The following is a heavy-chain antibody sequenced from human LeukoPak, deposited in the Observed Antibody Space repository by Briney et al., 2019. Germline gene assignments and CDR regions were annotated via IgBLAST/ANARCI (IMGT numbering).Heavy chain of an antibody. Sequence: SETLSLICTVSGGSITSHNWNWIRQPPGKGLEWIGDIYNSGSPNYNPSLKSRVTISVDTSKNQFSLKLSSVTAADTAVYYCARVDSSGYYTFFDYWGQGTLVTVSS. CDR3: ARVDSSGYYTFFDY. CDR2: IYNSGSP. V-gene: IGHV4-59*11. CDR1: GGSITSHN. D-gene: IGHD3-22*01. J-gene: IGHJ4*02.